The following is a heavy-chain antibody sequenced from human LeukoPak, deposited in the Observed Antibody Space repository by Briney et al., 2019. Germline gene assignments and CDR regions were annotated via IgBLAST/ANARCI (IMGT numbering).Heavy chain of an antibody. CDR1: GFTFSSYW. Sequence: GGSLRLSCAASGFTFSSYWMNWVHQAPGKGLVWVSRIASDGSSTTYADSVKGRFSISRDNAKNTLYLQMNSLRVEDTAVYYCARGRPHGNDYWGQGILVTVSS. V-gene: IGHV3-74*01. CDR2: IASDGSST. CDR3: ARGRPHGNDY. D-gene: IGHD4-23*01. J-gene: IGHJ4*02.